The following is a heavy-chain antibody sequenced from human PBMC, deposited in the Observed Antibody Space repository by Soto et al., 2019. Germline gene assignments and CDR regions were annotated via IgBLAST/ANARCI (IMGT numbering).Heavy chain of an antibody. CDR3: ARAHCGGDCYSGVDY. J-gene: IGHJ4*02. CDR2: INPNSGGT. Sequence: ASVKVSCXASGYTFTGYYMHWVRQAPGQGLEWMGWINPNSGGTNYAQKFQGWVTMTRDTSISTAYMELSRLRSDDTAVYYCARAHCGGDCYSGVDYWGQGTLVTSPQ. CDR1: GYTFTGYY. V-gene: IGHV1-2*04. D-gene: IGHD2-21*02.